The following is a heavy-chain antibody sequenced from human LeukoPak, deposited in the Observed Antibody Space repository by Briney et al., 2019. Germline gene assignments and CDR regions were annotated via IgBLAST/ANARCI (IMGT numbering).Heavy chain of an antibody. D-gene: IGHD2-2*01. CDR3: ARVGKYCSSTSCYLDY. CDR1: GGSFSGYY. CDR2: INHSGST. J-gene: IGHJ4*02. Sequence: SETLSLTCAVYGGSFSGYYWSWIRQPPGKGLEWIGEINHSGSTNYNPSLKSRVTISVDTSKNQFSLKLSSVTAADTAVCYCARVGKYCSSTSCYLDYWGQGTLVTVSS. V-gene: IGHV4-34*01.